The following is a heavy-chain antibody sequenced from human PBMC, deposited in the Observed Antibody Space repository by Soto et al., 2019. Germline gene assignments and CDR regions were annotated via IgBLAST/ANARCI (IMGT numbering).Heavy chain of an antibody. V-gene: IGHV4-39*07. J-gene: IGHJ4*02. CDR2: IYYSGST. D-gene: IGHD2-15*01. CDR3: AAEGSSWCFDY. Sequence: SETLSLTCTVSGGSISSSSYYWGWIRQPPGKGLEWIGSIYYSGSTYYNPSLKSRVTISVDTSKNQFSLKLSSLTAADTAVYSCAAEGSSWCFDYWGQGTLVTVSS. CDR1: GGSISSSSYY.